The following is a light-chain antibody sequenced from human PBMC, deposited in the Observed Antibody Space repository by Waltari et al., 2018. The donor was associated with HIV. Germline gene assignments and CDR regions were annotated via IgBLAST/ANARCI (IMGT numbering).Light chain of an antibody. CDR2: DVS. V-gene: IGLV2-14*03. J-gene: IGLJ1*01. Sequence: QSALTQPASVSGSPGQSITISYTGTSSDVGGYNYVSWYQQHPGKAPKLMIYDVSNRPSGVSNRFSGSKSGNTASLTISGLQAEDEADYYCSSYTSSSIVFGTGTKVTVL. CDR1: SSDVGGYNY. CDR3: SSYTSSSIV.